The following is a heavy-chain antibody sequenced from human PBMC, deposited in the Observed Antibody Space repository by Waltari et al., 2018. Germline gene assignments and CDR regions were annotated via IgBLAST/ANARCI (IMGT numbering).Heavy chain of an antibody. CDR1: GFTFSSYG. V-gene: IGHV3-33*01. J-gene: IGHJ3*02. CDR3: ARGEYSSSPAAFDI. CDR2: IWYDGSNK. D-gene: IGHD6-6*01. Sequence: QVQLVESGGGVVQPGRSLRLSCAASGFTFSSYGMRWVRQAPGKGLAWVAVIWYDGSNKYYADSVKGRFTISRDNSKNTLYLQMNSLRAEETAVYYCARGEYSSSPAAFDIWGQGTMVTVSS.